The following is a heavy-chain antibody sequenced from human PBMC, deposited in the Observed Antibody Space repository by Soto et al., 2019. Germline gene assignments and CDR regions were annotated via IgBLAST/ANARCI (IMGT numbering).Heavy chain of an antibody. V-gene: IGHV1-3*01. CDR2: INAGNGNT. Sequence: ASGKVSCKASGYTFTSYAMHWVRQAPGQRLEWMGWINAGNGNTKYSQKFQGRVTITRDTSASTAYMELSSLRSEDTAVYYCARPYFGGYYYYYYYMDVWGKGTTVPVSS. D-gene: IGHD3-16*01. J-gene: IGHJ6*03. CDR3: ARPYFGGYYYYYYYMDV. CDR1: GYTFTSYA.